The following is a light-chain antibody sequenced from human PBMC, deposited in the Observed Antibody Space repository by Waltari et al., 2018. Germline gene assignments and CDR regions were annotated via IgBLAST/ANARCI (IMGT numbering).Light chain of an antibody. J-gene: IGKJ1*01. V-gene: IGKV3-20*01. CDR3: QQHGTLPAT. CDR2: RAS. Sequence: EIVLTQSPGTASLSPGERGTLSCRASPTVGSSSLAWYQQKPGQAPRLVIYRASRRATGFPDRFSGSGSGTEFSLTISRLEPEDFAVYYCQQHGTLPATFGQGTKVEIK. CDR1: PTVGSSS.